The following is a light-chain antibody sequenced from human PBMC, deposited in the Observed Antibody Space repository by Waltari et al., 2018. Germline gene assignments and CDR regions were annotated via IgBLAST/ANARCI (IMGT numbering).Light chain of an antibody. CDR1: SSDIGGYPY. CDR3: SSYAGSHTVLL. J-gene: IGLJ2*01. V-gene: IGLV2-8*01. Sequence: QSALTQPPSASGSPGQSVTISCTATSSDIGGYPYVSWYQQHPGEAPKLIIFEASKRSSGVPDRFSGSKAGNTASLTVSGLQADDEADYYCSSYAGSHTVLLFGGGTKLTVL. CDR2: EAS.